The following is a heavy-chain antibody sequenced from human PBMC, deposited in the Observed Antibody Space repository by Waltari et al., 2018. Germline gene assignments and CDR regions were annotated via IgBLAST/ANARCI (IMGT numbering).Heavy chain of an antibody. D-gene: IGHD1-26*01. J-gene: IGHJ3*01. Sequence: EVQLVEYGGDLVQPGGSLRPSCAASGFTFSSYCLTWVRQAPGKGLEWVANIQRDGNGKYYADSVKGRFTISRDNAKNSLYLQMNSLRAEDTAVYYCARAYSGSYETWGQGTLVTVSS. CDR1: GFTFSSYC. V-gene: IGHV3-7*01. CDR3: ARAYSGSYET. CDR2: IQRDGNGK.